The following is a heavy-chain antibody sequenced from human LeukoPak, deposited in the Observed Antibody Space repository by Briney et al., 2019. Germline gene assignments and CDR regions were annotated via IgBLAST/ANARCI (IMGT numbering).Heavy chain of an antibody. CDR1: GGTFSSYA. CDR3: ARDLITGTTNWFDP. CDR2: IIPIFGTA. Sequence: GSSVKVSCKASGGTFSSYAISWVRQAPGQGLEWMGGIIPIFGTANYAQKFQGRVTITADESTSTAYVELSSLRSEDTAMYYCARDLITGTTNWFDPWGQGTLVTVSS. D-gene: IGHD1-20*01. V-gene: IGHV1-69*01. J-gene: IGHJ5*02.